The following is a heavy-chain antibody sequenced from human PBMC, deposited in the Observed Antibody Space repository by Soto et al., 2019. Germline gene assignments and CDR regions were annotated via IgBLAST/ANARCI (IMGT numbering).Heavy chain of an antibody. J-gene: IGHJ6*04. Sequence: PSETLSLTCAVYGGSFSGYYWSWIRQPPGKGLEWIGEINHSGSTNYNPSLKSRVTISVDTSKNQFSLKLSSVTAADTAVYYCARVNGRYSSSSQSYYYYYGMDVWGKGTTVTVSS. CDR3: ARVNGRYSSSSQSYYYYYGMDV. CDR1: GGSFSGYY. D-gene: IGHD6-6*01. V-gene: IGHV4-34*01. CDR2: INHSGST.